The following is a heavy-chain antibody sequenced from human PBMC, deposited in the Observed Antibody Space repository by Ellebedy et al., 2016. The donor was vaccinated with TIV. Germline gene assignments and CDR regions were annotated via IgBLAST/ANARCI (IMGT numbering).Heavy chain of an antibody. Sequence: GESLKISCAASGFTVSSNYMSWVRQAPGKGLEWVSVIYSGVSTYYADSVKGRFTISRDNSKNTLYLQMSSLRAEDTAVYYCASGRHVPFDYWGQGTLVTVSS. D-gene: IGHD2-2*01. J-gene: IGHJ4*02. CDR3: ASGRHVPFDY. CDR1: GFTVSSNY. CDR2: IYSGVST. V-gene: IGHV3-53*01.